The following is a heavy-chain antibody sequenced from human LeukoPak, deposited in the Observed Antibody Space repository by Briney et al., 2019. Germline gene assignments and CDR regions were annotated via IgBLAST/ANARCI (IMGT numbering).Heavy chain of an antibody. V-gene: IGHV1-8*03. CDR3: ARGQRFLEWLLSDYYYTDV. J-gene: IGHJ6*03. Sequence: ASVKVSCKASGYTFTSYDINWVRQATGQGLEWMGWMNPNSGNTGYAQKFQGRVTITRNTSISTAYMELSSLRSEDTAVYYCARGQRFLEWLLSDYYYTDVWGKGTTVTVSS. CDR1: GYTFTSYD. D-gene: IGHD3-3*01. CDR2: MNPNSGNT.